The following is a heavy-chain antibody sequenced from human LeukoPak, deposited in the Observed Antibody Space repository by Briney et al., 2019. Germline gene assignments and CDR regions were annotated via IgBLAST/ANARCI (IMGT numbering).Heavy chain of an antibody. CDR1: GDSVSSNSSA. CDR3: ARGDCSSGICYSDSAFDI. V-gene: IGHV6-1*01. Sequence: SQTLSLTCAISGDSVSSNSSAWNWIRQSPSRGLEWLGRTFYRSKWNNDYTSSVKSRITIKPDTSKNQFSLQLKSVTPEDTAVYYCARGDCSSGICYSDSAFDIWGQGTMVTVSS. J-gene: IGHJ3*02. D-gene: IGHD2-15*01. CDR2: TFYRSKWNN.